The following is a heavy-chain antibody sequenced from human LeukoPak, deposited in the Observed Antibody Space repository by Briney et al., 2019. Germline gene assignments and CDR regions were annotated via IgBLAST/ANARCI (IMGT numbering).Heavy chain of an antibody. Sequence: SETLSLTCTVSGGSISSYYWSWIRQPPGKGLEWIGYIYYSGSTNYNPSLKSRVTISVDTSKNQFSLKLSSVTAADTAVYYYAREGGGYSRNNWFDPWGQGTLVTVSS. D-gene: IGHD2-2*03. J-gene: IGHJ5*02. CDR1: GGSISSYY. CDR2: IYYSGST. CDR3: AREGGGYSRNNWFDP. V-gene: IGHV4-59*01.